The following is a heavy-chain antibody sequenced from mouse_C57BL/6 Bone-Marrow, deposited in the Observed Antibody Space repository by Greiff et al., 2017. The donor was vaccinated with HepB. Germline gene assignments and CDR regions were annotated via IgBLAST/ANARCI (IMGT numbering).Heavy chain of an antibody. CDR3: ARREMYHGGLGYFDY. Sequence: EVQLVESGGGLVKPGGSLKLSCAASGFTFSDYGMHWVRQAPEKGLEWVAYISSGSSTIYYADTVKGRFTISRDNAKNTLFLQMTSLRSEDTAMYYCARREMYHGGLGYFDYWGQGTTLTVSS. CDR1: GFTFSDYG. J-gene: IGHJ2*01. CDR2: ISSGSSTI. V-gene: IGHV5-17*01.